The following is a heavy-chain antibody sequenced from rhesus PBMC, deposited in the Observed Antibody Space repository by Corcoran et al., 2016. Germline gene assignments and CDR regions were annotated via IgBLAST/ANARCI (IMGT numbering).Heavy chain of an antibody. D-gene: IGHD3-3*01. CDR2: ISYSGST. J-gene: IGHJ2*01. CDR1: GYSISSGYG. V-gene: IGHV4-122*02. Sequence: QLQLQESGPGLVKPSETLSLTCAVSGYSISSGYGWSWIRQPPGKGLEWIGYISYSGSTSYNPSLKSRFTISRDTSKNQFSLKLSSVTAADTAVYYCARDAGRGGLFGLPAWYFDLWGPGTPITISS. CDR3: ARDAGRGGLFGLPAWYFDL.